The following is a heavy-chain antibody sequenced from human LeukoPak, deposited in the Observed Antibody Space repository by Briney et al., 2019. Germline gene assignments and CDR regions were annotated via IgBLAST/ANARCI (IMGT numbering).Heavy chain of an antibody. CDR1: GFTFNKYW. D-gene: IGHD2/OR15-2a*01. CDR3: ARVRYYEDV. V-gene: IGHV3-7*01. J-gene: IGHJ6*02. Sequence: GGSLRLSCTASGFTFNKYWMRWVRQASGKGLEWVANIKQDGSEKYYVDSVRGRFTISRDNAKNSLFLQMNTLRAEDTAVYYCARVRYYEDVWGQGTTVTVSS. CDR2: IKQDGSEK.